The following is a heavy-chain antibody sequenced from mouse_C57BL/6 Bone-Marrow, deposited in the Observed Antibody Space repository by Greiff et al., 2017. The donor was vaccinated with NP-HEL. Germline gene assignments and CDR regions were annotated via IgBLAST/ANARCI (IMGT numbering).Heavy chain of an antibody. Sequence: EVQVVESGPGLVKPSQSLSLTCSVTGYSITSGYYWNWIRQFPGNKLEWMGYISYDGSNNYNPSLKNRISITRDTSKNQFFLKLNSVTTEDTATYYCARIGVTTAYWGQGTLVTVSA. CDR1: GYSITSGYY. CDR3: ARIGVTTAY. V-gene: IGHV3-6*01. D-gene: IGHD2-2*01. J-gene: IGHJ3*01. CDR2: ISYDGSN.